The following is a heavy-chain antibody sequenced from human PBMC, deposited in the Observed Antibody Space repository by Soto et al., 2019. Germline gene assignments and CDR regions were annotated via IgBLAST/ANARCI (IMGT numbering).Heavy chain of an antibody. D-gene: IGHD2-15*01. CDR1: GFTFSSYA. J-gene: IGHJ4*02. V-gene: IGHV3-23*01. Sequence: EVQLLESGGGLVQPGGSLRLSCAASGFTFSSYAMSWVRQAPGKGLEWVSAISGSGGSTYYADSVKGRFTISRDNSKNTLYLQMNSLRAEDTAVYYGAKGRYGVVAASDYWGQGTLVTVSS. CDR3: AKGRYGVVAASDY. CDR2: ISGSGGST.